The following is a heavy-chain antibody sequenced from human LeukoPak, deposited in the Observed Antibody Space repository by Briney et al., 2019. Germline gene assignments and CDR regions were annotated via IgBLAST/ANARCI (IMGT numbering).Heavy chain of an antibody. J-gene: IGHJ4*02. D-gene: IGHD2-2*01. CDR1: GFTFSSYA. Sequence: PGGSLRLSCAASGFTFSSYAMSWVRQAPGKGLEWVSAISGSGGSTYYADSVKGRFTISRDNSKNTLYLQMNSLRAEGTAVYYCAKGYCSSTSCPLFDYWGQGTLVTVSS. CDR3: AKGYCSSTSCPLFDY. V-gene: IGHV3-23*01. CDR2: ISGSGGST.